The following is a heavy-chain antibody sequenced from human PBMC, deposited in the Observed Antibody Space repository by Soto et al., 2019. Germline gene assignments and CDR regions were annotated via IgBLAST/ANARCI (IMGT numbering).Heavy chain of an antibody. CDR1: GGTFSSYA. Sequence: EASVKVSCKASGGTFSSYAISWVRQAPGQGLEWMGGIIPILGIANYAQKFQGRVTITADKSTSTAYMELSSLRSEDTAVYYCARDLRYCSGGSCYSDDAFDIWGQGTMVTVSS. CDR3: ARDLRYCSGGSCYSDDAFDI. D-gene: IGHD2-15*01. CDR2: IIPILGIA. J-gene: IGHJ3*02. V-gene: IGHV1-69*10.